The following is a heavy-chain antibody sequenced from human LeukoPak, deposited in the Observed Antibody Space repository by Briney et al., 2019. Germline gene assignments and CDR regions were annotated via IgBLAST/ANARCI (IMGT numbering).Heavy chain of an antibody. V-gene: IGHV1-69*06. D-gene: IGHD3-10*01. CDR2: IIPIFGTA. CDR1: GGTFSSYV. J-gene: IGHJ5*02. CDR3: AREGRVYGSGSYYNGPFDP. Sequence: SVKVSCKASGGTFSSYVISWVRQAPGQGLEWMGGIIPIFGTANYAQKFQGRVTITADKSTSTAYMELSSLRSEDTAVYYCAREGRVYGSGSYYNGPFDPWGQGTLVTVSS.